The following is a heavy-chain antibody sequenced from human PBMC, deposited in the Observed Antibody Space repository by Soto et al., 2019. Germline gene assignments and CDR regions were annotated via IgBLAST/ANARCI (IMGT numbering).Heavy chain of an antibody. J-gene: IGHJ6*02. V-gene: IGHV3-30*18. CDR3: VKERYAQLWLEDYGMDV. CDR1: GFTFSSYG. CDR2: ISYDGTDK. Sequence: QVQLVESGGGVVQPGRSLRLSCAASGFTFSSYGIHWVRQAPGKGREWVALISYDGTDKYYADSVKGRFTISRDNSKNTLYLQMSSLGPEDTAVYYCVKERYAQLWLEDYGMDVWGHGTTVTV. D-gene: IGHD5-18*01.